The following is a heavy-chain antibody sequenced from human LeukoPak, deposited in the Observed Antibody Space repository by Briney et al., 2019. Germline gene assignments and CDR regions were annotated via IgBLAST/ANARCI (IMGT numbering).Heavy chain of an antibody. CDR2: ISSSSSYI. D-gene: IGHD1-26*01. V-gene: IGHV3-21*01. CDR3: ARDRMLSGAFDY. J-gene: IGHJ4*02. Sequence: NSGGSLRLSCAASGFTFSSYSMNWVRQAPGKGLEWVSSISSSSSYIYYADSVKGRFTISRDNAKNSLYLQMNSLRAEDTAVYYCARDRMLSGAFDYWGQGTLVTVSS. CDR1: GFTFSSYS.